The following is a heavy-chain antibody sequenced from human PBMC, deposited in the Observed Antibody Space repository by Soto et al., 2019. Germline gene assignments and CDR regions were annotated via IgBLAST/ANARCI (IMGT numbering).Heavy chain of an antibody. CDR3: ASGYSSGWTTNWFDP. V-gene: IGHV3-21*01. D-gene: IGHD6-19*01. CDR1: GFTFSSYS. CDR2: ISSSSSYI. Sequence: GSLRLSCAASGFTFSSYSMNWVRQAPGKGLEWVSSISSSSSYIYYADSVKGRFTISRDNAKNSLYLQMNSLRAEDTAVYYCASGYSSGWTTNWFDPWGQGTLVTVS. J-gene: IGHJ5*02.